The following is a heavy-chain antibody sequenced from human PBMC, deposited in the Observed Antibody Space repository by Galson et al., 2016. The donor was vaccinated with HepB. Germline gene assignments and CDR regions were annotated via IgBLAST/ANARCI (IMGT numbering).Heavy chain of an antibody. CDR2: IDRLSENI. D-gene: IGHD3-10*01. J-gene: IGHJ4*02. V-gene: IGHV3-48*02. CDR3: TRAECHPSGSQGGMAW. Sequence: SLRLSCAGSGFTFSRYSMNWVRQAPRKGLEWASYIDRLSENIYVAEPVQRRFTLSSHNARNSLYLQMNSLRDEDTAVYYCTRAECHPSGSQGGMAWWGQGTLVAVSS. CDR1: GFTFSRYS.